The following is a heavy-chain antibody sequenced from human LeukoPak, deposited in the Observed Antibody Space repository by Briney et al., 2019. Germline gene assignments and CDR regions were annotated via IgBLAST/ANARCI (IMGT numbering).Heavy chain of an antibody. CDR2: IKQDGSEK. J-gene: IGHJ4*02. CDR3: ARDRDGPPPDY. V-gene: IGHV3-7*01. CDR1: GFTFSSYW. D-gene: IGHD3-10*01. Sequence: GGSLRLSCAASGFTFSSYWMSWVRQAPGKGLEWVANIKQDGSEKYYVDSVKGRFTISRNNAKNSLYLQMNSLRAEDTAVYHCARDRDGPPPDYWGQGTLVTVSS.